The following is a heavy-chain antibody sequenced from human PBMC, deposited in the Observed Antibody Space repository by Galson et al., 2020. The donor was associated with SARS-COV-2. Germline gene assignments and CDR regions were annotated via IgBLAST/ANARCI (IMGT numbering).Heavy chain of an antibody. D-gene: IGHD4-17*01. CDR3: ATAATVVNNWFDP. J-gene: IGHJ5*02. V-gene: IGHV1-24*01. Sequence: ASVKLSCKVSGYTLTELSMHWVRQAPGKGLEWMGGFDPEDGETIYAQKFQGRVTMTEDTSTDTAYMELSSLRSEDTAVYYCATAATVVNNWFDPWGQGTLVTVSS. CDR1: GYTLTELS. CDR2: FDPEDGET.